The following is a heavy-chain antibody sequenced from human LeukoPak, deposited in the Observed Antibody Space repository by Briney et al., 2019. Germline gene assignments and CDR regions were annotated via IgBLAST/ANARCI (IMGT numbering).Heavy chain of an antibody. J-gene: IGHJ4*02. CDR2: INTNTGNP. V-gene: IGHV7-4-1*02. Sequence: ASVKVSCKASGYTFTSYSMNWVRQAPGQGLEWMGWINTNTGNPTYAQGFTGRFVFSLDTSVSTAYLQISSLKAEDTAVYYCARGERDYDFWSGYSAAEFDYWGQGTLVTVSS. CDR3: ARGERDYDFWSGYSAAEFDY. CDR1: GYTFTSYS. D-gene: IGHD3-3*01.